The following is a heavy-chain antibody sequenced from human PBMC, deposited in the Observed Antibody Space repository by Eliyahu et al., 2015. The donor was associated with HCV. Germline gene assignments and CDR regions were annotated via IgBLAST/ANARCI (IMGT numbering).Heavy chain of an antibody. D-gene: IGHD6-6*01. Sequence: EVQLVESGGGLVQPGRSLXXSCAASGFTFDDYATHWVRQAPGKGMEXVSGISWNSGSIGYADSVKGRFTISRDNAKNSLYLQMNSLRAEDTASYYCAKVAKYSSSSAFDYWGQGTLVTVSS. CDR2: ISWNSGSI. V-gene: IGHV3-9*01. J-gene: IGHJ4*02. CDR1: GFTFDDYA. CDR3: AKVAKYSSSSAFDY.